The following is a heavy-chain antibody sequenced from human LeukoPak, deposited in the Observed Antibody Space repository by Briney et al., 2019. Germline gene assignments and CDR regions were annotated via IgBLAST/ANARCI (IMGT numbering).Heavy chain of an antibody. CDR3: AKEGAHSGYYYYFDY. J-gene: IGHJ4*02. CDR1: GFTFSSYG. CDR2: ICYEGSNK. Sequence: GGSLRLSCAASGFTFSSYGMHWVSQAPGKGREWVGVICYEGSNKYYADSVKGRFTISRDNSKNTLYLQMNSLRAEDTAVYYCAKEGAHSGYYYYFDYWGQGTLVTVSS. D-gene: IGHD3-22*01. V-gene: IGHV3-33*06.